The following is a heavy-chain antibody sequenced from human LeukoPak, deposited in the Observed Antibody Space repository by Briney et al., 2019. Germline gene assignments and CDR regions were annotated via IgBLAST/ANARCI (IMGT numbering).Heavy chain of an antibody. Sequence: SETLSLTCTVSGGSISSSSDYWGWIRQPPGKGLEWIGSIYHSGRTYYNPSLKSRVTISVDTSKNQFSLKLSSVTAADTAVYYCARRRWVRGPDVVNPFDYWGQGTLVTVSS. CDR1: GGSISSSSDY. V-gene: IGHV4-39*01. CDR3: ARRRWVRGPDVVNPFDY. J-gene: IGHJ4*02. CDR2: IYHSGRT. D-gene: IGHD5-12*01.